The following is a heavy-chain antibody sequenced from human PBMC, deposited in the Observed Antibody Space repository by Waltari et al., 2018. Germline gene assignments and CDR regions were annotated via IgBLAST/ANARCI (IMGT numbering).Heavy chain of an antibody. J-gene: IGHJ3*02. V-gene: IGHV3-48*03. CDR2: ISSSGSTI. CDR1: GFTFSSYE. D-gene: IGHD2-15*01. Sequence: EVQLVESGGGLVQPGGSLRLSCAASGFTFSSYEMNWVRQAPGKGLEWVSYISSSGSTIYYSDSVKGRFTITRDNAKNSLYLQMNSLRAEDTAVYYCARAGGYCSGGSCYPDAFDIWGQGTMVTVSS. CDR3: ARAGGYCSGGSCYPDAFDI.